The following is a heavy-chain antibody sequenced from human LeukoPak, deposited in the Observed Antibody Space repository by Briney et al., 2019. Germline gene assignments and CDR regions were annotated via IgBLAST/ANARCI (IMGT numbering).Heavy chain of an antibody. CDR1: GFTFSSYA. CDR3: AKDRRYGSSGVFYFDY. CDR2: ISGSGGSI. D-gene: IGHD6-19*01. J-gene: IGHJ4*02. Sequence: PGGSLRLPCAASGFTFSSYAMSWVRQAPGKGLEWVSAISGSGGSIYYADSVKGRFTISRDNSKNTLYLQMNSLRAEDTAVYYCAKDRRYGSSGVFYFDYWGQGTLVTVSS. V-gene: IGHV3-23*01.